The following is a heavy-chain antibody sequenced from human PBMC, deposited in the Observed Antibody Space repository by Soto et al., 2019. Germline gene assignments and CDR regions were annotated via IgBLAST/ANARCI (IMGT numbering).Heavy chain of an antibody. V-gene: IGHV4-59*01. CDR1: GGSISSCY. Sequence: SETLSLTCTVSGGSISSCYWSWIRQPPGKGLEWIGYIYYSGSTNYNPSLKSRVTISVDTSKNQFSLKLSSVTAADTAVYYCARGANRLRYFDWLLYHWGQGTLVTVSS. CDR3: ARGANRLRYFDWLLYH. D-gene: IGHD3-9*01. CDR2: IYYSGST. J-gene: IGHJ4*02.